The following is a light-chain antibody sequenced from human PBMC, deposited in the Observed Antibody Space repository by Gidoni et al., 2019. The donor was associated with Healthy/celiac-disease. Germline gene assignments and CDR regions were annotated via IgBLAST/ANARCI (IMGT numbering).Light chain of an antibody. CDR3: QQYNSYSGT. J-gene: IGKJ1*01. Sequence: DIQMTQSPSTLSASVGDRVTITCRASQSISSWLAWYQQKPGKAPKLLIYKASSLESGVQSRFSGSGSGTEFTLTISSLQPDDFATYYCQQYNSYSGTFXQXTKVEIK. V-gene: IGKV1-5*03. CDR1: QSISSW. CDR2: KAS.